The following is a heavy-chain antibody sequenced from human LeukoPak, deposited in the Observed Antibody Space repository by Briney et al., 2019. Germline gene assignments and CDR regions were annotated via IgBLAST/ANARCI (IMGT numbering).Heavy chain of an antibody. D-gene: IGHD1-1*01. CDR1: GYTFTSYG. V-gene: IGHV1-18*01. CDR3: ARDTPVRRLDAFDI. Sequence: ASVKVSCKASGYTFTSYGISWVRQAPGQGLERMGWISAYNGNTNYAQKLQGRVTMTTDTSTSTAYMELRSLRSDDTAVYYCARDTPVRRLDAFDIWGQGTMVTVSS. J-gene: IGHJ3*02. CDR2: ISAYNGNT.